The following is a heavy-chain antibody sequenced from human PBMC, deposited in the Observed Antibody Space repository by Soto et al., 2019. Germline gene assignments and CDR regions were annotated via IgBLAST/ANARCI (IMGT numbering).Heavy chain of an antibody. CDR1: GGSISSGGYY. Sequence: PXETLSLTCTVSGGSISSGGYYWSWIRQHPGKGLEWIGYIYYSGSTYYNPSLKSRVTISVDTSKNQFSLKLSSVTAADTAVYYCARDRGQIAAAGPYNWFDPWGQGTLVTVSS. CDR2: IYYSGST. V-gene: IGHV4-31*03. D-gene: IGHD6-13*01. J-gene: IGHJ5*02. CDR3: ARDRGQIAAAGPYNWFDP.